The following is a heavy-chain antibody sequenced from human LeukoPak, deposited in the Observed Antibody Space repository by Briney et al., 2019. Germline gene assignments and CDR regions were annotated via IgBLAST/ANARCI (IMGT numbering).Heavy chain of an antibody. J-gene: IGHJ4*02. D-gene: IGHD1-26*01. CDR1: GFTSSNAW. V-gene: IGHV3-15*01. CDR3: TTKRYSGNSLKLDY. CDR2: IKSKTDGGTT. Sequence: GGSPRLSCAASGFTSSNAWMSWVRQAPGKGLEWVGRIKSKTDGGTTDYAAPVKGRFTISRDDSKNTLYLQMNSLKTEDTAVYYCTTKRYSGNSLKLDYWRKGTLVTVSS.